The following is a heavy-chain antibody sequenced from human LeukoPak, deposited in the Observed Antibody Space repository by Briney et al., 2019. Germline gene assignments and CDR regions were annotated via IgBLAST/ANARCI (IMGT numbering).Heavy chain of an antibody. CDR3: AKVSGPGYCSGGSCHDAFDI. D-gene: IGHD2-15*01. J-gene: IGHJ3*02. CDR2: ISWNSGSI. V-gene: IGHV3-9*01. Sequence: GGSLRLSCAASGFTFDDYAMHWVRQAPGKGLEWVSGISWNSGSIGYADSVKGRFTISRDNSKNTLYLQMNSLRAEDTAVYYCAKVSGPGYCSGGSCHDAFDIWGQGTMVTVSS. CDR1: GFTFDDYA.